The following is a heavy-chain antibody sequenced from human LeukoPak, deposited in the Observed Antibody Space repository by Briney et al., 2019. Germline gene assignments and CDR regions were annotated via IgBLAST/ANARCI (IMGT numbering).Heavy chain of an antibody. CDR3: ARQGWSGCYTPYYYYYIDV. V-gene: IGHV1-69*06. J-gene: IGHJ6*03. CDR1: GGTFSSYA. Sequence: SVKVSCRASGGTFSSYAISWVRQAPGQGLEWMGRIIPIFGTANYAQQFQGRVTITADKSTSTAYMELSSLRSADTAAYYCARQGWSGCYTPYYYYYIDVWGKGTTVTVSS. CDR2: IIPIFGTA. D-gene: IGHD3-3*01.